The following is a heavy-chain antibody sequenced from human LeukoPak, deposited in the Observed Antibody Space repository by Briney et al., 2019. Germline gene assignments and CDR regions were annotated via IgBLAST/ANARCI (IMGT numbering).Heavy chain of an antibody. CDR2: IIPIFGTA. Sequence: VASMKVSCKASGGTFSSYAISWVRQAPGQGLEWMGGIIPIFGTANYAQKFRGRVTITADKSTSTAYMELSSLRSEDTAVYFCARGASRSFDYWGQGTLVTVSS. CDR3: ARGASRSFDY. J-gene: IGHJ4*02. CDR1: GGTFSSYA. V-gene: IGHV1-69*06.